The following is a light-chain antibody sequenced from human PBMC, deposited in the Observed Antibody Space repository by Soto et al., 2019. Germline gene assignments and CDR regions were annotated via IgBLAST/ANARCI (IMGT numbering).Light chain of an antibody. CDR2: ANS. J-gene: IGLJ1*01. V-gene: IGLV1-40*01. Sequence: QSVLTQPASVSGAPGQWVTISCTGSSCDIGAGDDVHWYQQHPGTAPTLLIYANSNRPSWIPYRFSGAKSGTSASLAITGLHAEEEADYYCRSYDSSVTRYVFGTGTKLTVL. CDR3: RSYDSSVTRYV. CDR1: SCDIGAGDD.